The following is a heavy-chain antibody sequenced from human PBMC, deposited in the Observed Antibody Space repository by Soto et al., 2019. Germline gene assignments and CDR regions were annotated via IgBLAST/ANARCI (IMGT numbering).Heavy chain of an antibody. D-gene: IGHD5-18*01. CDR2: ISSSSSYI. Sequence: GGSLRISCAASGFTFSSYSMNWVRQAPGKGLEWVSSISSSSSYIYYADSVKGRFTISRDNAKNSLYLQMNSLRAEDTAVYYCARGGVDTAMVTYYFDYWGQGTLVTVSS. J-gene: IGHJ4*02. V-gene: IGHV3-21*01. CDR3: ARGGVDTAMVTYYFDY. CDR1: GFTFSSYS.